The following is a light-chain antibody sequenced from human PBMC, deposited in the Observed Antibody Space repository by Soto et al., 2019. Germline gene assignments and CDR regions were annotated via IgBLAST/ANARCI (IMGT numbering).Light chain of an antibody. Sequence: DIQMTQSPSSLSASVGDRVTITCRASQSISSYLNWYQQKPGKAPKLLIYAASSLQSGVPSRFSGSGSGTDFTLTISSLQPEDIATYYCQQYDILVTFGGGTKVDI. V-gene: IGKV1-33*01. CDR2: AAS. CDR3: QQYDILVT. CDR1: QSISSY. J-gene: IGKJ4*01.